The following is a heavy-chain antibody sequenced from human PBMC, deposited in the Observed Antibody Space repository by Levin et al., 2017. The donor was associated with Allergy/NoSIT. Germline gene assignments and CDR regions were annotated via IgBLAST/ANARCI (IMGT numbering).Heavy chain of an antibody. CDR3: ARGEENYGSGSSRFLPYYGMDV. J-gene: IGHJ6*02. D-gene: IGHD3-10*01. CDR2: IIPIFGTA. CDR1: GGTFSSYA. V-gene: IGHV1-69*13. Sequence: GASVKVSCKASGGTFSSYAISWVRQAPGQGLEWMGGIIPIFGTANYAQKFQGRVTITADESTSTAYMELSSLRSEDTAVYYCARGEENYGSGSSRFLPYYGMDVWGQGTTVTVSS.